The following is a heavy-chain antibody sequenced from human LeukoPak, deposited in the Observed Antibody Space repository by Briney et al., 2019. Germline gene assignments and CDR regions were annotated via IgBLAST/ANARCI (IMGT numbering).Heavy chain of an antibody. J-gene: IGHJ4*02. D-gene: IGHD3-22*01. CDR2: IWYDGSNK. Sequence: GGSLRLSCAASGFTFSSYGMHWVRQAPGKGLGWVAVIWYDGSNKYYADSVKGRFTISRDNSKNTLYLQMNSLRAEDTAVYYCARDLENYDSSGPPIGYWGQGTLVTVSS. V-gene: IGHV3-33*08. CDR3: ARDLENYDSSGPPIGY. CDR1: GFTFSSYG.